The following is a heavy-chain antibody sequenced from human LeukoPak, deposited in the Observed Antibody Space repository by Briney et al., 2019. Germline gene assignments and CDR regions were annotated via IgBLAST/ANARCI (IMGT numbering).Heavy chain of an antibody. CDR2: IWSDGSNE. J-gene: IGHJ4*02. V-gene: IGHV3-33*06. CDR3: AKQMRRTGYDLGGFDY. Sequence: PGGSLRLSCAASGFTFDAYGMHWVRQAPGKGLEWVSVIWSDGSNEYYADSVRGRFTISRDNSRDILYLQMNSLRAENTAVYYCAKQMRRTGYDLGGFDYWGQGTLVTVFS. D-gene: IGHD5-12*01. CDR1: GFTFDAYG.